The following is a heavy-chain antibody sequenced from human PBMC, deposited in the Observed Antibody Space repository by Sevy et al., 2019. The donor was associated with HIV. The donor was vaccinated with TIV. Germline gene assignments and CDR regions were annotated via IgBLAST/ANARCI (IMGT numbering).Heavy chain of an antibody. CDR2: FDPEDGET. Sequence: ASVKVSCKVSGYTLTELSMHWVRQAPGKGLEWMGGFDPEDGETIYAQKLQGRVTMNADTSTDTAYMELSSLRSEGTAVYYCATGDHRGADYCSRMPVFVAFDIWGQGTMVTVSS. CDR1: GYTLTELS. J-gene: IGHJ3*02. V-gene: IGHV1-24*01. CDR3: ATGDHRGADYCSRMPVFVAFDI. D-gene: IGHD2-2*01.